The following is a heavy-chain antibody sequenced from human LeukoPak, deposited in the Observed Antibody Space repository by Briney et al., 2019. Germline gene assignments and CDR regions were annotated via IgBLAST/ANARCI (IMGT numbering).Heavy chain of an antibody. CDR3: ARETYYYDSSGYYSAFDI. CDR2: IYYSGST. CDR1: GGSISSGGYY. Sequence: SETLSLTCTVSGGSISSGGYYWSWIRQHPGKGLEWIGYIYYSGSTYYNPSLKSRVTISVDTSKNQFSLKLSSVTAADTAVYYCARETYYYDSSGYYSAFDIWGQGTMVTVSS. J-gene: IGHJ3*02. V-gene: IGHV4-31*03. D-gene: IGHD3-22*01.